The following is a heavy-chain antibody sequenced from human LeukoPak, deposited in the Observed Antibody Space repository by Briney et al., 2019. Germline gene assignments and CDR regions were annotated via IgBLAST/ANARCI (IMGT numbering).Heavy chain of an antibody. V-gene: IGHV4-34*01. D-gene: IGHD4-17*01. CDR1: GGSFSGYY. CDR3: ASMDYGDYSDAFDI. J-gene: IGHJ3*02. CDR2: INHSGST. Sequence: SETLSLTCAVYGGSFSGYYWSRIRQPPGKGLEWIGEINHSGSTNYNPSLKSRVTISVDMSKNQFSLKPSSVTAADTAVYYCASMDYGDYSDAFDIWGQGTMVTVSS.